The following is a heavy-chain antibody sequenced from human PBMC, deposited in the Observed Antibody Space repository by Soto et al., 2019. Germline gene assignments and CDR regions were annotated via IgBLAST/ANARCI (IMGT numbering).Heavy chain of an antibody. CDR3: AREGSYSAYNFAHGIQLWSFEF. J-gene: IGHJ4*02. Sequence: TLSLTCTVSGGSINTFYWSWVRQPAGRGLEWIGRIFSSGSTSFNPSLESRVAMSVDTSKNHFSLNLSSVTAADMSVYYCAREGSYSAYNFAHGIQLWSFEFWGQGALVTVSS. CDR1: GGSINTFY. V-gene: IGHV4-4*07. CDR2: IFSSGST. D-gene: IGHD5-12*01.